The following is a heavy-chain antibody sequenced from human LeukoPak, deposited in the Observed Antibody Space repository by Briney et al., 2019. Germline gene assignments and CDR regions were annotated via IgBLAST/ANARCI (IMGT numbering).Heavy chain of an antibody. Sequence: PGRSLRLSCAASGFTFSSYGMHWVRQAPGKGLEWVAVISYDGSNKYYADSVKGRFTISRDNAKNTLYLQMDSLRAEDTAVYYCARDMDPTVFDFWGQGTLVTVSS. D-gene: IGHD2-2*03. CDR1: GFTFSSYG. V-gene: IGHV3-30*03. CDR3: ARDMDPTVFDF. CDR2: ISYDGSNK. J-gene: IGHJ4*02.